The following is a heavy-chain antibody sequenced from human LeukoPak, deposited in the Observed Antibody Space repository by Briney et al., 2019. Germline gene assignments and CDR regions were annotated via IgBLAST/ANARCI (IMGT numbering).Heavy chain of an antibody. CDR3: ASVPYYDFWSGYYSGFDY. J-gene: IGHJ4*02. V-gene: IGHV4-39*01. CDR2: IYYSGST. Sequence: SETLSLTCTVSGGSISSSSYYWGWIRQPPGKGLEWIGSIYYSGSTYYNPSLKSRVTISVDTSKNQFSLKLSSVTAADTAVYYCASVPYYDFWSGYYSGFDYWGQGTLVTVSS. CDR1: GGSISSSSYY. D-gene: IGHD3-3*01.